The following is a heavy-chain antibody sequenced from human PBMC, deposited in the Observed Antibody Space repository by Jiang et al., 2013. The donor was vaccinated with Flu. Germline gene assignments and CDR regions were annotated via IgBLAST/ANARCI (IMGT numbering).Heavy chain of an antibody. Sequence: QLLESGGALVQPGGSLRLSCAGSGFTFRSFAMHWVRQVPGKGMEYVSGINSTGGSAYYVNSVKGRFTISRDNPKNTLYLQMGSLRPEDTAVYYCARDDGSGGAFDYWGQGTLVTVSS. V-gene: IGHV3-64*01. CDR1: GFTFRSFA. D-gene: IGHD3-10*01. J-gene: IGHJ4*02. CDR3: ARDDGSGGAFDY. CDR2: INSTGGSA.